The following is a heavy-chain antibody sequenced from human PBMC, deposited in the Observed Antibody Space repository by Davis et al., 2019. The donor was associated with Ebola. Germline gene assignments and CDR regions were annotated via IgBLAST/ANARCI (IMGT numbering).Heavy chain of an antibody. D-gene: IGHD2-2*01. Sequence: MPSETLSLTCAVFGGFISSGGYSWSWIRQPPGKGLEWIGYIFYSGSSYSNPSLQSRVTMSVDTSKNQFSLKVSSVTAADTAVYYCARASDIGVAYWGQGTLVTVSS. J-gene: IGHJ4*02. CDR1: GGFISSGGYS. CDR3: ARASDIGVAY. V-gene: IGHV4-30-4*07. CDR2: IFYSGSS.